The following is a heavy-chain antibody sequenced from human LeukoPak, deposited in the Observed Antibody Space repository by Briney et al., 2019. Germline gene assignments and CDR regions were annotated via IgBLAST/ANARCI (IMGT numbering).Heavy chain of an antibody. CDR1: GFTFSSYA. CDR3: ATSEGATVPIFDY. Sequence: QPGGSLRLSCAASGFTFSSYAMHWVRQAPGKGLEWVAVISYDGSNKYYADSVKGRFTTSRDNSKNTLYLQMNSLRAEHTAVYYCATSEGATVPIFDYWGQGTLVTVSS. D-gene: IGHD1-26*01. J-gene: IGHJ4*02. V-gene: IGHV3-30*04. CDR2: ISYDGSNK.